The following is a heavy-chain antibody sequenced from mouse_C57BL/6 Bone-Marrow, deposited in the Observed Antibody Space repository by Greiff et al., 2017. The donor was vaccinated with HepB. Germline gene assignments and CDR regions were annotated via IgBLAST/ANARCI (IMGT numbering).Heavy chain of an antibody. Sequence: EVQVVESGGDLVKPGGSLKLSCAASGFTFSNYGMSWVRQTPDKRLEWVATISNGGSYTYYPDSVKGRFTISTDNAKNTLYLQMNSLKSEDTAMYYCTCPFGNYALSFDFWGAGTTVTVSA. CDR1: GFTFSNYG. CDR3: TCPFGNYALSFDF. J-gene: IGHJ1*01. V-gene: IGHV5-6*01. D-gene: IGHD2-1*01. CDR2: ISNGGSYT.